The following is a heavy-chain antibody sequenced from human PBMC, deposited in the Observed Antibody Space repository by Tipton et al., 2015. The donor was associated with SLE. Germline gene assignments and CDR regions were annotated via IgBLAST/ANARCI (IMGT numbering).Heavy chain of an antibody. CDR2: IKSKGDGGTT. CDR1: GFPFSSYV. CDR3: VTDQCPYCGGDAITMIDH. V-gene: IGHV3-15*01. D-gene: IGHD2-21*01. J-gene: IGHJ4*02. Sequence: SLRLSCAASGFPFSSYVMSWVRQAPGKGLEWVGPIKSKGDGGTTDYAAPVRGRFTISRDDSRKALYLQMNSLKTEDTAVYYCVTDQCPYCGGDAITMIDHWGQGTLVTVSS.